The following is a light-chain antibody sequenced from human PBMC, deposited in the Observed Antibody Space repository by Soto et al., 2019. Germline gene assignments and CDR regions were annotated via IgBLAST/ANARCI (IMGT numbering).Light chain of an antibody. Sequence: QSALTQPASVSGSPGQSITISCTGTSSDVGSYNYVSWYQQHPGKAPKLMIYGVSDRPSGISSSFSGSKSGNTASLTIAGLQTEDEADYYCSSYTDSSTLFGTGTKLTVL. V-gene: IGLV2-14*01. CDR2: GVS. CDR3: SSYTDSSTL. J-gene: IGLJ1*01. CDR1: SSDVGSYNY.